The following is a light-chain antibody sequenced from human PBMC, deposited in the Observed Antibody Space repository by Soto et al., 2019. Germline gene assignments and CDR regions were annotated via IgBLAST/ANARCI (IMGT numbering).Light chain of an antibody. CDR3: QQYDTSPRT. J-gene: IGKJ1*01. V-gene: IGKV3-20*01. CDR1: QSVTSNY. Sequence: IVLTQSPGTLSLSPGERATLSCRASQSVTSNYLAWYQQNPGQAPRLLLYGASPWATGIPDRLRGSGSGTDFALTITRLEAEDAAVYYCQQYDTSPRTFGQGTKVELK. CDR2: GAS.